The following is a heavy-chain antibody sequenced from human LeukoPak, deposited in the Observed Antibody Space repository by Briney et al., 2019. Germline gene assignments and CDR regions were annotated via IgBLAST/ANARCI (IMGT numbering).Heavy chain of an antibody. CDR1: GGSISSYY. CDR2: IYYSGST. D-gene: IGHD3-10*01. J-gene: IGHJ4*02. Sequence: SETLSLTCTVSGGSISSYYWSWIRQPPGKGLEWIGYIYYSGSTNYNPSLKSRVTISVDTSKNQFSLKLSSVTAVDTAVYYCARAGAYYGSGSYYFDYWGQGTLVTVSS. CDR3: ARAGAYYGSGSYYFDY. V-gene: IGHV4-59*01.